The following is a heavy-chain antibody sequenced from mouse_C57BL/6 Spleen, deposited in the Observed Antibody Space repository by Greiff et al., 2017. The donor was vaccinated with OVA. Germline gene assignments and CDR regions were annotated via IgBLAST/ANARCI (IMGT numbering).Heavy chain of an antibody. J-gene: IGHJ3*01. CDR2: IRLKSDNYAT. CDR1: GFTFSNYW. CDR3: TEGTGTGFAY. D-gene: IGHD4-1*01. Sequence: EVKVVESGGGLVQPGGSMKLSCVASGFTFSNYWMNWVRQSPEKGLEWVAQIRLKSDNYATHYAESVKGRFTISRDDSKSSVYLQMNNLRAEDTGIYYCTEGTGTGFAYWGQGTLVTVSA. V-gene: IGHV6-3*01.